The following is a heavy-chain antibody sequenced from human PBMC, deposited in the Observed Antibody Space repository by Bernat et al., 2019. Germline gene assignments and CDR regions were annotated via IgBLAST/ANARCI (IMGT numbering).Heavy chain of an antibody. V-gene: IGHV3-33*08. CDR3: ARWGGGGSFRLAYYYYGMDV. D-gene: IGHD2-15*01. CDR1: GFTFSSYG. J-gene: IGHJ6*02. CDR2: IWYDGSNK. Sequence: VQLVESGGGLVKPGGSLRLSCAASGFTFSSYGMHWVRQAPGKGLEWVAVIWYDGSNKYYADSVKGRFTISRDNSKNTLYLQMNSLRAEDTAVYYCARWGGGGSFRLAYYYYGMDVWGQGTTVTVSS.